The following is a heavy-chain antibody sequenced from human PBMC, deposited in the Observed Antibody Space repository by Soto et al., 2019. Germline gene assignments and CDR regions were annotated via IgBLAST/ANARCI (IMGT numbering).Heavy chain of an antibody. CDR2: IYYSGST. CDR1: GGSISSSSYY. Sequence: PSETLSLTCTVSGGSISSSSYYWGWIRQPPGKGLEWIGSIYYSGSTYYNPSLKSRVTISVDTSKNQFSLKLSSVTAADTAVYYCARRIGKQYYIDYCGQGTLLTVSS. D-gene: IGHD1-1*01. CDR3: ARRIGKQYYIDY. J-gene: IGHJ4*02. V-gene: IGHV4-39*01.